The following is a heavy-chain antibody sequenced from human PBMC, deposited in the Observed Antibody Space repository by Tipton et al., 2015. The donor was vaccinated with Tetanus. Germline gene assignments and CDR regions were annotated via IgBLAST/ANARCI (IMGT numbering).Heavy chain of an antibody. J-gene: IGHJ4*02. Sequence: CAASGFTFSSYAMSWVRQAPGKGLEWVSAISGSGGSTYYADSVKGRFTISRDNSKNTLYLQMNSLRAEDTAVYYCAKVRKSSSWLNWGQGTLVTVSS. CDR1: GFTFSSYA. V-gene: IGHV3-23*01. CDR3: AKVRKSSSWLN. D-gene: IGHD6-13*01. CDR2: ISGSGGST.